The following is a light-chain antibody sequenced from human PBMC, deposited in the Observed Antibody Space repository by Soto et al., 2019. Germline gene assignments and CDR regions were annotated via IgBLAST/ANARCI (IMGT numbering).Light chain of an antibody. CDR3: HQYDIWPIT. Sequence: EIVMTQSPATLSVSPGERATLSCRASQSVSTNLAWYQQKPGQAPRLLIYGASTRTTVVPARFSGSGSGTESTLTITSLQSADLAVYFCHQYDIWPITFGGRTKAEIK. CDR1: QSVSTN. V-gene: IGKV3-15*01. CDR2: GAS. J-gene: IGKJ4*01.